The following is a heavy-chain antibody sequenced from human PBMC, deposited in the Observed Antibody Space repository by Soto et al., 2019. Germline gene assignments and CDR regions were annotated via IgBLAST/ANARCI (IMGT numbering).Heavy chain of an antibody. CDR3: ARDIDWNYPEPQVP. V-gene: IGHV3-21*01. D-gene: IGHD1-7*01. Sequence: PGGSLRLSCAASGFTFSSYSMNWVRQAPGKGLEWVSSISSSSSYIYYADSVKGRFTISRDNAKGSLYLQMNSLRAEDTAVYYCARDIDWNYPEPQVPWGQGTLVTVSS. CDR1: GFTFSSYS. J-gene: IGHJ5*02. CDR2: ISSSSSYI.